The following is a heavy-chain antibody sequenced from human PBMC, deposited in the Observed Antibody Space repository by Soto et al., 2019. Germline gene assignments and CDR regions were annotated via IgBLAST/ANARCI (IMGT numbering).Heavy chain of an antibody. CDR3: ARGRGAGAGPTAV. D-gene: IGHD6-13*01. V-gene: IGHV4-34*02. Sequence: QVQLQQWGAGMLRPSETLSLTCSVHRGSLGGFFWGWIRQAPGRGLEWIGEVNHIGRADYNPSLKSRLTISLDTSKNQFSLNMTSMTAADAAVYYCARGRGAGAGPTAVWGHGTLVTVSS. CDR2: VNHIGRA. J-gene: IGHJ4*01. CDR1: RGSLGGFF.